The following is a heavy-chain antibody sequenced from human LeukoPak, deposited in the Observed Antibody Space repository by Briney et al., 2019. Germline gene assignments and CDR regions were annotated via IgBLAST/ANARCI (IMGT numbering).Heavy chain of an antibody. CDR1: GFTVNANN. V-gene: IGHV3-66*02. CDR3: ASLGGASRGC. J-gene: IGHJ4*02. CDR2: VYAGGAT. D-gene: IGHD3-3*01. Sequence: GGSLRLSWTAPGFTVNANNMNWVRQAPGKGLEWVSLVYAGGATHHAESVKGRFTISRDSSSETLYLQMNSLTTDDTGVYYCASLGGASRGCRGQGILVTVSS.